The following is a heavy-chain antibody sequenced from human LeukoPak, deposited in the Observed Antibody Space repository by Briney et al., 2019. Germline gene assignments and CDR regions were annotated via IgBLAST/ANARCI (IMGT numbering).Heavy chain of an antibody. D-gene: IGHD3-10*01. CDR2: HSGST. Sequence: HSGSTNYNPSLKSRVTISVDTSKNQFSLKLSSVTAADTAVYYCARPRITMVRGRAAYGMDVWGQGTTVTVSS. V-gene: IGHV4-34*01. J-gene: IGHJ6*02. CDR3: ARPRITMVRGRAAYGMDV.